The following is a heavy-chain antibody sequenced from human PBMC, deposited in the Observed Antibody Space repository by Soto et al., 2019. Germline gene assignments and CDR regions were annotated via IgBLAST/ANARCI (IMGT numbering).Heavy chain of an antibody. CDR1: GGSFSGYY. CDR2: NNHSGST. J-gene: IGHJ4*02. CDR3: ARSPIVVVPAAMLFFDY. V-gene: IGHV4-34*01. Sequence: QVQLQQWGAGLLKPSETLSLTCAVYGGSFSGYYWSWIRQPPGKGLEWIGENNHSGSTNYNPSLKSRVTISVDTSKNQFSLKLSSVTAADTAVYYCARSPIVVVPAAMLFFDYWGQGTLVTVSS. D-gene: IGHD2-2*01.